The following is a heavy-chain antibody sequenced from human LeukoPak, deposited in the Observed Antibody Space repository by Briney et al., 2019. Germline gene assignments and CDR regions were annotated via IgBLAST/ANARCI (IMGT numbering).Heavy chain of an antibody. CDR2: ISSSSSYI. CDR3: ARDAYYDSSGYYYSYYYGMGV. D-gene: IGHD3-22*01. J-gene: IGHJ6*02. V-gene: IGHV3-21*01. Sequence: PGESLRLSCAASGFTFSSYSMNWVRQAPGKGLEWVSSISSSSSYIYYADSVKGRFTISRDNAKNSLYLQMNSLRAEDTAVYYCARDAYYDSSGYYYSYYYGMGVWGQGTTVTVSS. CDR1: GFTFSSYS.